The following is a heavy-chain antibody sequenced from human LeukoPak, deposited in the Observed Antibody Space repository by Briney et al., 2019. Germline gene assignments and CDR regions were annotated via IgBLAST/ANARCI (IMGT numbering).Heavy chain of an antibody. V-gene: IGHV3-23*01. J-gene: IGHJ4*02. D-gene: IGHD6-19*01. CDR1: GFTFTNFA. CDR2: ISGNSGST. Sequence: GGSLRLSCAASGFTFTNFAMSWVRQAPGKGLEWVSVISGNSGSTYYADSVKGRFTISRENSKNTLYLQMNSLRAEDTAIYYCARHGSTGWHYFEYWGQGTLVTVSS. CDR3: ARHGSTGWHYFEY.